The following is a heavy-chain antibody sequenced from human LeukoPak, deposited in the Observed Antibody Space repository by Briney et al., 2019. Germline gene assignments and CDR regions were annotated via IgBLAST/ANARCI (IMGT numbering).Heavy chain of an antibody. CDR1: GGSISSGGYS. Sequence: SETLSLTCAVSGGSISSGGYSWSWIRQPPGKGLEWIGYIYHSGSTYYNPSLKSRVTISVDRSKNQFSLKLSSVTAADTAVYYCARGYYDFWSGLNWFDPWGQGTLVTVPS. CDR2: IYHSGST. D-gene: IGHD3-3*01. CDR3: ARGYYDFWSGLNWFDP. V-gene: IGHV4-30-2*01. J-gene: IGHJ5*02.